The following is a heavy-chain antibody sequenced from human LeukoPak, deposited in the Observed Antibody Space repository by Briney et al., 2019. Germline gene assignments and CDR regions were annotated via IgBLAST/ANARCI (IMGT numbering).Heavy chain of an antibody. CDR3: ARTGRSGWYDPNFDY. D-gene: IGHD6-19*01. V-gene: IGHV1-3*03. Sequence: ASVKVSCKASGYTFTNYAMHWVRQAPGQRLEWMGWINAGNGNTKYSQEFQGRVTITRDTSASTAYMELSSLRSEDMAVYYCARTGRSGWYDPNFDYWGQGTLVTVSS. CDR2: INAGNGNT. CDR1: GYTFTNYA. J-gene: IGHJ4*02.